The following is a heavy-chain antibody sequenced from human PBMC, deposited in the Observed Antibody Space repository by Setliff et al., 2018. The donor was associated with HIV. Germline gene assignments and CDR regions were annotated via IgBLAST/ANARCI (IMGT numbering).Heavy chain of an antibody. J-gene: IGHJ5*02. V-gene: IGHV4-39*01. CDR1: GGSISSSFYY. Sequence: SETLSLTCTVSGGSISSSFYYWGWIRQPPGKGLEWIGSIYYSGNTYYNPSLKSRVTISVDTSKNQFSLKLSSVTAADTAVYYCARLSVVVVAASYNWFDPWGQGTLVTVSS. CDR3: ARLSVVVVAASYNWFDP. CDR2: IYYSGNT. D-gene: IGHD2-15*01.